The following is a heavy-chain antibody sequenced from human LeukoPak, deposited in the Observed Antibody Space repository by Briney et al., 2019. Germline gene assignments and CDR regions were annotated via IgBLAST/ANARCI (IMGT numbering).Heavy chain of an antibody. D-gene: IGHD3-22*01. Sequence: PSETLSLTCAVYGGAFSGYYWTWIRQTPEKGLEWIGEMNPSGSTNYNPSLKSRVTISVDTSKNQFSLELSSVTAADTAVYYCARGRQDVTMIVVVMTAVSYYLDVWGKGTTVTVS. J-gene: IGHJ6*03. V-gene: IGHV4-34*01. CDR1: GGAFSGYY. CDR2: MNPSGST. CDR3: ARGRQDVTMIVVVMTAVSYYLDV.